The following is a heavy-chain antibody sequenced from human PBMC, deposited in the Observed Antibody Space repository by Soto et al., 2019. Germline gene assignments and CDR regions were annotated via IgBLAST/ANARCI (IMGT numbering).Heavy chain of an antibody. Sequence: GGSLRLSCAASGLTFSSYAMSWVRQAPGKGLEWVSAISGSGGSTYYADPVKGRFTISRDNSKNTLYLQMNSLRVEDTAVYYCARAVIVPAAHYYYYGMDVWGQGTTVTVSS. CDR3: ARAVIVPAAHYYYYGMDV. J-gene: IGHJ6*02. CDR1: GLTFSSYA. CDR2: ISGSGGST. D-gene: IGHD2-2*01. V-gene: IGHV3-23*01.